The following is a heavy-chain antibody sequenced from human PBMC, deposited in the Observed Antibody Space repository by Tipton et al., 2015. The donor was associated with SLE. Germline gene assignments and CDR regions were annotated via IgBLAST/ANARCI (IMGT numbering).Heavy chain of an antibody. Sequence: TLSLTCTVSGGSISSSSYYWGWIRQPPGKGLEWIGSIYYSGSTYYNPSLKSRVTISVDTSKNQFSLKLCSVTAADTAVYYCAREGVVAASFDIWGQGTMVTVSS. D-gene: IGHD2-15*01. V-gene: IGHV4-39*07. CDR3: AREGVVAASFDI. J-gene: IGHJ3*02. CDR1: GGSISSSSYY. CDR2: IYYSGST.